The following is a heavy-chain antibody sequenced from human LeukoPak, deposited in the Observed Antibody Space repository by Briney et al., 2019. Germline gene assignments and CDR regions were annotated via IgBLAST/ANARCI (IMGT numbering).Heavy chain of an antibody. V-gene: IGHV3-7*01. J-gene: IGHJ6*03. Sequence: GGSLRLSCAASGFTFSNYWMSWVRQAPGKGLEWVANIKEDGSEKFHVGSVRGRFTISRDNAKNSLYLQMNSLRAEDTAVYYCARDPGYSSGWYFYYMDVWGKGTTVTISS. CDR2: IKEDGSEK. CDR1: GFTFSNYW. CDR3: ARDPGYSSGWYFYYMDV. D-gene: IGHD6-19*01.